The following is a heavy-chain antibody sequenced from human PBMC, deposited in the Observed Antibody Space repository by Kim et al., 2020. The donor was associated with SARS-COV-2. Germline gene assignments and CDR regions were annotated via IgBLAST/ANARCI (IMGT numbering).Heavy chain of an antibody. D-gene: IGHD3-3*01. CDR1: GFTFDDYA. J-gene: IGHJ3*02. V-gene: IGHV3-9*01. CDR3: ANDPRKRFLEWLLLGAFDI. CDR2: ISWNSGST. Sequence: GGSLRLSCAASGFTFDDYAMHWVRQAPGKGLEWVSGISWNSGSTGYADSVKGRFTISRDNAKNSLYLQMNSLRAEDTALYYCANDPRKRFLEWLLLGAFDIWGQGTMVTVSS.